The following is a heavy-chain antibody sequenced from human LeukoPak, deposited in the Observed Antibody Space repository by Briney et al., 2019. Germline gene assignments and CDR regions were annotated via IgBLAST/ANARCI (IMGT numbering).Heavy chain of an antibody. CDR2: MGRSSSTI. J-gene: IGHJ3*02. Sequence: GGSLRLSCAASGFSFSNYSMNWVRQAPGKGLEWVSYMGRSSSTIYYADSVKGRFTISRDSAKNSLYLQMNSLRGEDTAVYYCARAKRNAFDIWGQGTMVTVSS. V-gene: IGHV3-48*01. CDR3: ARAKRNAFDI. CDR1: GFSFSNYS.